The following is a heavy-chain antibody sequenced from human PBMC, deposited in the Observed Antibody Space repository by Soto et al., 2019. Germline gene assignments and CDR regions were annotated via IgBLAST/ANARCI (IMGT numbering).Heavy chain of an antibody. J-gene: IGHJ5*01. V-gene: IGHV3-23*01. Sequence: GGSLRLSCAASGFIFSLYAMSWVRQAPGKGLEWVTAISGSGGSTYYADSVKGRFTISRDNSKNTLYLQMNSLRAEDTALYYCAKGTGGCTGGSCNPLDSWGYGTLVTVSS. CDR3: AKGTGGCTGGSCNPLDS. D-gene: IGHD2-15*01. CDR1: GFIFSLYA. CDR2: ISGSGGST.